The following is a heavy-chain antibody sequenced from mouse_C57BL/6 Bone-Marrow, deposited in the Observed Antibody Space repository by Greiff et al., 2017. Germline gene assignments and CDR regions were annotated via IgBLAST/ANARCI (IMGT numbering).Heavy chain of an antibody. Sequence: QVQLQQPGAELVMPGASVKLSCKASGYTFTSYWMHWVKQRPGQGLEWIGEIDPSDSYTNYNQKFKGKSTLTVDKSSSTAYMQLSSLTSEDSAVYYCARDYRNLFAYWGQGTLVTVSA. CDR3: ARDYRNLFAY. J-gene: IGHJ3*01. CDR1: GYTFTSYW. V-gene: IGHV1-69*01. CDR2: IDPSDSYT. D-gene: IGHD2-5*01.